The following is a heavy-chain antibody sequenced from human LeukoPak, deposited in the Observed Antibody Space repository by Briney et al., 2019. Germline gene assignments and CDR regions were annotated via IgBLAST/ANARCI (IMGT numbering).Heavy chain of an antibody. CDR2: IKKDGSER. CDR3: ARGQWLGHC. D-gene: IGHD6-19*01. V-gene: IGHV3-7*03. CDR1: GFTFSTYW. J-gene: IGHJ4*02. Sequence: PGGSLRLSCASSGFTFSTYWMSWVRQAPGKGLEWVANIKKDGSERNYVNSVKGRFTISRDNAKNSLYLQMNSLRVEDTAAYYCARGQWLGHCWGQGTLVTVSS.